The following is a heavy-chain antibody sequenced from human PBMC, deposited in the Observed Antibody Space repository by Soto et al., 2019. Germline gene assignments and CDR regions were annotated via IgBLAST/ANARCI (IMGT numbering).Heavy chain of an antibody. CDR3: AAGDSSSWYYFDY. Sequence: SETLSLTCTVSGGSISSGDYYWSWIRQPPGKGLEWIGYIYYSGSTYYNPSLKSRVTISVDTSKNQFSLKLSSVTAADTAVYYCAAGDSSSWYYFDYWGEGTLVTVSS. V-gene: IGHV4-30-4*01. D-gene: IGHD6-13*01. J-gene: IGHJ4*02. CDR1: GGSISSGDYY. CDR2: IYYSGST.